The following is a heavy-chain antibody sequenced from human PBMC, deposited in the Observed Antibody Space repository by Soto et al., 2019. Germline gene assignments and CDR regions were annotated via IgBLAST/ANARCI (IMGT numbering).Heavy chain of an antibody. CDR1: GGTFSSYA. CDR3: ARDSPRMAAAGY. CDR2: IIPIFGTA. J-gene: IGHJ4*02. Sequence: QVQLVQSGAEVKKPGSSVKVSCKASGGTFSSYAISWVRQTPGQGLEWMGGIIPIFGTANYAQKCQGRVTLTADESTSTAYMELSSLRSEDTAVYYCARDSPRMAAAGYWGQGTLVTVSS. D-gene: IGHD6-13*01. V-gene: IGHV1-69*01.